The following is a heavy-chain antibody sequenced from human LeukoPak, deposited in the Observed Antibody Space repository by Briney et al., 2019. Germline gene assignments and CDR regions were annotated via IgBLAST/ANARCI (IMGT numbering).Heavy chain of an antibody. CDR1: GGSISSGGYY. Sequence: SETLSRTCTVSGGSISSGGYYWSWIRQHPGKGLEWIGYIYYSGSTYYNPSLKSRVTISVDTSKNQFSLKLSSVTAADTAVYYCARDSAPDYGDYVRDAFDIWGQGTMVTVSS. CDR2: IYYSGST. J-gene: IGHJ3*02. V-gene: IGHV4-31*03. CDR3: ARDSAPDYGDYVRDAFDI. D-gene: IGHD4-17*01.